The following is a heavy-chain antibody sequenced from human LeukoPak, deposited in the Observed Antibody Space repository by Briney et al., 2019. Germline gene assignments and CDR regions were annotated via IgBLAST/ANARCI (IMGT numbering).Heavy chain of an antibody. CDR3: AKSWGVEYSSGFFSGVGS. D-gene: IGHD3-22*01. CDR2: IRNDGSNK. V-gene: IGHV3-30*02. J-gene: IGHJ4*02. CDR1: GFTFSSYG. Sequence: GGSLRLSCAASGFTFSSYGMHWVRQAPGKGLEWVAFIRNDGSNKYYADSVKGRFTISRDNSKNTLYLQTNSLRADDTAVFYCAKSWGVEYSSGFFSGVGSWGQGTLVTVSS.